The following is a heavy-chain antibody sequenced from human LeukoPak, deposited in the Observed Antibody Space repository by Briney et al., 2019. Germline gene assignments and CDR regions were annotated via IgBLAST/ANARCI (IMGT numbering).Heavy chain of an antibody. CDR1: GFTFSSYW. Sequence: GGSLRLSCAASGFTFSSYWMNWVRQAPGKGLEWVSSISSGSSYIYYADSVKGRFTISRDNSKNTLYLQMNSLRAEDTAVYYCAKDRMTTVTTYSFDYWGQGTLVTVSS. V-gene: IGHV3-21*04. J-gene: IGHJ4*02. D-gene: IGHD4-11*01. CDR3: AKDRMTTVTTYSFDY. CDR2: ISSGSSYI.